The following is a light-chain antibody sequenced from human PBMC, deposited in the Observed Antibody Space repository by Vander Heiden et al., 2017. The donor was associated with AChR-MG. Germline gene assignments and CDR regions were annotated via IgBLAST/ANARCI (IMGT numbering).Light chain of an antibody. CDR1: QNIVGW. CDR3: QQYYSSSALT. V-gene: IGKV1-5*03. Sequence: DIQMTESPSTLSASIGDRVTITCRASQNIVGWMAWYQQRPGEAPNLLIYKASTLQSGVPSRFSGRGSGTEFTLTISSLQPDDFATYYCQQYYSSSALTFGGGTRVEIK. J-gene: IGKJ4*01. CDR2: KAS.